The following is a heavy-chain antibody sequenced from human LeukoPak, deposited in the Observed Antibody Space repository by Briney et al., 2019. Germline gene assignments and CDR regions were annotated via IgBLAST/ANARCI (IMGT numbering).Heavy chain of an antibody. CDR1: GSRFTSYW. CDR2: IYPGDSDT. Sequence: GASLKISCKGSGSRFTSYWIGWVRRMPGKGLEWMGIIYPGDSDTRYSPSFQGQVTISADKSISTAYLQWSSLKASDTAMYYCARQCCGIAAAGHWFDPWGQGTLVTVSS. D-gene: IGHD6-13*01. J-gene: IGHJ5*02. CDR3: ARQCCGIAAAGHWFDP. V-gene: IGHV5-51*01.